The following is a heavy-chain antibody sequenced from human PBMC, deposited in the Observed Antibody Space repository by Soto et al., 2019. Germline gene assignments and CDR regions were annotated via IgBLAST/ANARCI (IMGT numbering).Heavy chain of an antibody. CDR1: GFTFDDYA. V-gene: IGHV3-9*01. CDR3: AKGGAAAEDWFDP. J-gene: IGHJ5*02. Sequence: EVQLVESGGGLVQPGRSLRLSCAASGFTFDDYAMHWVRQAPGKGLEWVSGISWNSGSIGYADSVKGRFTISRDNAKNSLYLQVNSLRAEATALYYCAKGGAAAEDWFDPWGQGTLVTVSS. D-gene: IGHD6-13*01. CDR2: ISWNSGSI.